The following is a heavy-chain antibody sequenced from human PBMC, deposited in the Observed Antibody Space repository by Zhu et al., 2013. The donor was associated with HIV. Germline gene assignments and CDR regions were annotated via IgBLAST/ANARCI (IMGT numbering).Heavy chain of an antibody. CDR2: ISAFNGNT. CDR1: GYTFYNYA. D-gene: IGHD6-6*01. CDR3: ARDLYQHLVPAFDI. Sequence: QVQLVQSGAEVKRPGASVKVSCKASGYTFYNYALSWVRQAPGQGLEWMGWISAFNGNTKYAQKLQGRVTMTTDTSTSTAYMELRSLRSDDTAVYYCARDLYQHLVPAFDIWGQGQWSPCLQ. V-gene: IGHV1-18*01. J-gene: IGHJ3*02.